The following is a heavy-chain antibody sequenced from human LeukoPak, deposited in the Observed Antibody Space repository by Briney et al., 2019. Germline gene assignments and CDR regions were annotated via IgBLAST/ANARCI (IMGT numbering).Heavy chain of an antibody. D-gene: IGHD5-12*01. J-gene: IGHJ4*02. Sequence: GGFRRLSCAAPGFTFRSSAMSWGGQSPGKGLGWGSAISGSGGITYYADSVKGRFTISRDNSKNPLSLQMNSLRAEDTDVYYCASTGGRGYSGYEPFDYWGQGTLVSVSS. CDR3: ASTGGRGYSGYEPFDY. CDR2: ISGSGGIT. CDR1: GFTFRSSA. V-gene: IGHV3-23*01.